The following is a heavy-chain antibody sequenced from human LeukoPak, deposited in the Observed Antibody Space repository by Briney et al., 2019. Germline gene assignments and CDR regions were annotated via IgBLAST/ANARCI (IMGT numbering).Heavy chain of an antibody. CDR1: GFTVSSNY. J-gene: IGHJ3*02. V-gene: IGHV3-53*01. CDR3: ARDAPERRNAFDI. Sequence: GRCLRLSCAASGFTVSSNYMSWVRQAPGKGLEWVSVIYSGGSTYYADSVKGRFTISRDNSKNTLYLQMNSLRAEDTAVYYCARDAPERRNAFDIWGQGTMVTVSS. D-gene: IGHD1-1*01. CDR2: IYSGGST.